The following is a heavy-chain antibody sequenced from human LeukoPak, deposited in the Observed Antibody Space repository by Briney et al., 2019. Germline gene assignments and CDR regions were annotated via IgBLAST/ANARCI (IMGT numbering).Heavy chain of an antibody. J-gene: IGHJ5*01. Sequence: ASVKVSCKASGYTFTGYYIHWVRQAPGQGLEGMGWINPNSGGTNSAQKFQGRVTMTSDTSVSTTYMELSRLRSDDTAVYYCARGMSSGWFDCWGQGTLVTVSS. V-gene: IGHV1-2*02. CDR3: ARGMSSGWFDC. CDR2: INPNSGGT. D-gene: IGHD6-19*01. CDR1: GYTFTGYY.